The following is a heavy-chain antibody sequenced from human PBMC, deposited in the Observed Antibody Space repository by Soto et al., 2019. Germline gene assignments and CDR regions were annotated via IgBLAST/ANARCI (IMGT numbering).Heavy chain of an antibody. V-gene: IGHV4-61*01. Sequence: SETLSLTCTVPGGSVSSGSYYWSWIRQPPGKGLEWIGYIYYSGSTNYNPSLKSRVTISVDTSKNQFSLKLSSVTAADTAVYYCARNTVTKGGDYWGQGTLVTVSS. D-gene: IGHD4-17*01. J-gene: IGHJ4*02. CDR2: IYYSGST. CDR3: ARNTVTKGGDY. CDR1: GGSVSSGSYY.